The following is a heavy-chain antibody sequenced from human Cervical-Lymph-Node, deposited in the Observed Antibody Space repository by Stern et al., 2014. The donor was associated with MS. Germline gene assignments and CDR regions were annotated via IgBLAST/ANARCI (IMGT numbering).Heavy chain of an antibody. CDR3: ARQCSGANCPPLAFDP. V-gene: IGHV4-39*01. Sequence: VQLEESGPGLVKPSETLSLTCTVSGGSISSSSSYWNWIRQPPGKGLEWIGSFYHNGRTHSSPSLKSRVTVSVDKSRNPLSPRLSSVTAADTDVYYCARQCSGANCPPLAFDPWGQGTLVIVSS. CDR1: GGSISSSSSY. CDR2: FYHNGRT. D-gene: IGHD4/OR15-4a*01. J-gene: IGHJ5*01.